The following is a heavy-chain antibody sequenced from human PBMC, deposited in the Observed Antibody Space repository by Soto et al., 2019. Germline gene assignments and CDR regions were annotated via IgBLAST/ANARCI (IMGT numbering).Heavy chain of an antibody. D-gene: IGHD6-13*01. CDR3: AKTSSTWYSDPYYIDY. Sequence: QVQLVQSGAEVKKPGASVKVSCKASGYTFTSYGISWVRQAPGQGLEWMGWISAYNGNANYAQKLQGRVTMTTDTYTSTANMGLRSLRSDDTAVYYCAKTSSTWYSDPYYIDYWGQGTMVTVSS. V-gene: IGHV1-18*01. CDR2: ISAYNGNA. CDR1: GYTFTSYG. J-gene: IGHJ4*01.